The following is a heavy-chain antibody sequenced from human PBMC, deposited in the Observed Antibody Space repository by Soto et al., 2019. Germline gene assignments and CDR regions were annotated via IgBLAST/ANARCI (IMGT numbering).Heavy chain of an antibody. CDR1: GFTFSSYS. Sequence: GGSLRLSCAASGFTFSSYSMNWVRQAPGKGLEWVSSISSSSSYIYYADSVKGRFTISRDNAKNSLYLQMNSLRAEDTAAYYCARDFVGYCTNGVCYTGSTFDYWGKGTLVTVSS. CDR3: ARDFVGYCTNGVCYTGSTFDY. D-gene: IGHD2-8*01. J-gene: IGHJ4*02. CDR2: ISSSSSYI. V-gene: IGHV3-21*01.